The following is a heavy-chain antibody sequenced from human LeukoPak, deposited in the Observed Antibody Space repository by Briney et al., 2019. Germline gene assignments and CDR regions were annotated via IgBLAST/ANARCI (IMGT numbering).Heavy chain of an antibody. CDR2: ISGSGGST. Sequence: GGSLRLSCAASGFTFSSYAMSWVRQAPGKGLEWVSAISGSGGSTYYADSVKGRFTISRDNSKNTLYLQMSSLRAEDTAVYYCATFYYYGSGSYYNGGFDYWGQGTLVTVSS. V-gene: IGHV3-23*01. D-gene: IGHD3-10*01. CDR3: ATFYYYGSGSYYNGGFDY. J-gene: IGHJ4*02. CDR1: GFTFSSYA.